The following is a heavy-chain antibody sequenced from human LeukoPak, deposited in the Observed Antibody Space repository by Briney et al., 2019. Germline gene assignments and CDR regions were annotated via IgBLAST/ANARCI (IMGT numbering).Heavy chain of an antibody. Sequence: TSGESLKISCKGSGYSFTSYWISWVRQMPGKGLEWMGRIDPSDSYTNYSPSFQGHVTISADKSISTAYLQWSSLKASDTAMYYCARHMVWGVDYYYYGMDVWGKGTTVTVSS. CDR1: GYSFTSYW. CDR3: ARHMVWGVDYYYYGMDV. D-gene: IGHD3-10*01. V-gene: IGHV5-10-1*01. J-gene: IGHJ6*04. CDR2: IDPSDSYT.